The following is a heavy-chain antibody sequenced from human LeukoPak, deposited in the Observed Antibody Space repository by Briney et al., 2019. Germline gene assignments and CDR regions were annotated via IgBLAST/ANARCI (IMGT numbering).Heavy chain of an antibody. V-gene: IGHV4-30-2*01. Sequence: PSQTLSLTCTVSGGSISSGGYYWSWIRQPPGKGLEWIGYIYHSGSTYYNPSLKSRVTISVDRSKNQFSLKLSSVTAADTAVYYCAREVVVTAKGYFDLWGRGTLVTVSS. CDR2: IYHSGST. D-gene: IGHD2-21*02. CDR3: AREVVVTAKGYFDL. CDR1: GGSISSGGYY. J-gene: IGHJ2*01.